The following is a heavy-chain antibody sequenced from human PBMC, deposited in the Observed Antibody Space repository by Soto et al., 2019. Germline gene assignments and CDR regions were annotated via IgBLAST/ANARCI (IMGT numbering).Heavy chain of an antibody. Sequence: QLQLQESGPGLVKPSETLSLTCTVSNDSISSSNYYWGWIRQPPGKGLEWIGSIYYSGSTYYNPSLKSRVIISVDTSKNQFSLKLSSVTAADTAVFYCARHISYDLLTGYSSYYFDYWGQGTLVTVSS. J-gene: IGHJ4*02. D-gene: IGHD3-9*01. CDR3: ARHISYDLLTGYSSYYFDY. CDR2: IYYSGST. CDR1: NDSISSSNYY. V-gene: IGHV4-39*01.